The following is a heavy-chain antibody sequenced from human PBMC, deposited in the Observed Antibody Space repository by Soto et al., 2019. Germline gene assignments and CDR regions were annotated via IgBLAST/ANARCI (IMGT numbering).Heavy chain of an antibody. CDR2: IDPSDSYT. J-gene: IGHJ6*02. CDR3: ARHPERAARLFFPYYYYYGMDV. CDR1: GYSFTSYW. Sequence: GESLKISCKGSGYSFTSYWISWVRQMPGKGLEWTGRIDPSDSYTNYSPSFQGHVTISADKSISTAYLQWSSLKASDTAMYYCARHPERAARLFFPYYYYYGMDVWGQGTTVTVSS. V-gene: IGHV5-10-1*01. D-gene: IGHD6-6*01.